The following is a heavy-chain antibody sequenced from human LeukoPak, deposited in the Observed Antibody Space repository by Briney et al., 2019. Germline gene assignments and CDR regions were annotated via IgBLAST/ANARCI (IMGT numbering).Heavy chain of an antibody. Sequence: PSETLSLTCIVSGGSINSSSYYWGWIRQPPGKGLEWIGSIYYSGRTYYNPSLKSRVTISVDTSRNQFSLKLSSVTAADTAVYYCARRARFAAISGSGSYYKAGYYFDYWGQGTLVTVSS. D-gene: IGHD3-10*01. CDR2: IYYSGRT. J-gene: IGHJ4*02. CDR1: GGSINSSSYY. V-gene: IGHV4-39*01. CDR3: ARRARFAAISGSGSYYKAGYYFDY.